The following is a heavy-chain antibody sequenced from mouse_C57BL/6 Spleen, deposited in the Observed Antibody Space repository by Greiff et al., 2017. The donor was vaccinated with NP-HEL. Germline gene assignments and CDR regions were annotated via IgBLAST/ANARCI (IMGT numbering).Heavy chain of an antibody. CDR2: ISSGGDYI. CDR3: TREGNWDENYAMDY. D-gene: IGHD4-1*02. CDR1: GFTFSSYA. V-gene: IGHV5-9-1*02. Sequence: EVMLVESGEGLVKPGGSLKLSCAASGFTFSSYAMSWVRQTPEKRLEWVAYISSGGDYIYYADTVKGRFTISRDNARNTLYLQMSSLKSEDTAMYYCTREGNWDENYAMDYWGQGTSVTVSS. J-gene: IGHJ4*01.